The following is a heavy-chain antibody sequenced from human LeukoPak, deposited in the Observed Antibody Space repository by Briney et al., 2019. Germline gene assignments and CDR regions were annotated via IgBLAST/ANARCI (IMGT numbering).Heavy chain of an antibody. CDR2: IKQDGSTR. CDR1: GFAFSSHW. Sequence: GGSLRLFCAASGFAFSSHWISWVRQAPGKRLEWVANIKQDGSTRNYVDSVRGRFTISRDDTKNSVYLQMDSLRVEDTAVYYCVRTGNGGFYDSWGQGILVTVSS. V-gene: IGHV3-7*01. J-gene: IGHJ4*02. CDR3: VRTGNGGFYDS. D-gene: IGHD7-27*01.